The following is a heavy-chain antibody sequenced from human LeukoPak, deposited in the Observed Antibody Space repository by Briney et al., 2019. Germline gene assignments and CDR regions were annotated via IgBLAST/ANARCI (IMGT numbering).Heavy chain of an antibody. J-gene: IGHJ3*02. CDR1: GFTFSSYS. V-gene: IGHV3-21*01. CDR2: ISSSSSYI. D-gene: IGHD3-22*01. CDR3: AREGGDYYDSSGYSPHAFDI. Sequence: GGSLRLSCAASGFTFSSYSMNWVRQAPGKGLEWVSSISSSSSYIYYADSVKGRFTISRDNAKNSLYLQMNSLRAEDTAVYYCAREGGDYYDSSGYSPHAFDIWGQGTMVTVSS.